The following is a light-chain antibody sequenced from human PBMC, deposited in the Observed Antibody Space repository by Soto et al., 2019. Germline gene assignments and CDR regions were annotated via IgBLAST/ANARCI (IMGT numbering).Light chain of an antibody. Sequence: DIVMTQSPATLSVSPGERATLSCRAGQNIRSNLAWYQQKPGQAPRLLIFGASTRATGVPARFRGSGSGTDFTLTINSLQSEDFAVYYCQQYNDWPPITFGQGTRLEIK. CDR1: QNIRSN. CDR2: GAS. V-gene: IGKV3-15*01. J-gene: IGKJ5*01. CDR3: QQYNDWPPIT.